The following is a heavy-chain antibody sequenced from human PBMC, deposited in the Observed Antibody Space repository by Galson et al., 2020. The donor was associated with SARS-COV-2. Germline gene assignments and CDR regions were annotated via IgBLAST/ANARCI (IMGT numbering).Heavy chain of an antibody. CDR2: INAGGNT. Sequence: SETLSLTCALYGGSFSSYSWTWIRQPPGKGLEWIGEINAGGNTNYSPSLGNRVTISIDTSKNQFSLKLRSVTAADTALYYCARVHRGVVPSPVLGLGPFYSYYFMDVWDKGATVTVSS. J-gene: IGHJ6*03. V-gene: IGHV4-34*01. CDR1: GGSFSSYS. D-gene: IGHD3-10*01. CDR3: ARVHRGVVPSPVLGLGPFYSYYFMDV.